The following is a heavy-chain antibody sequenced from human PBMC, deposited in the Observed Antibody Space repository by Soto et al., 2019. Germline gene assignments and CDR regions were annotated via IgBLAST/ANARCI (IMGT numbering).Heavy chain of an antibody. CDR3: ARIGGYHGPLDY. J-gene: IGHJ4*02. CDR1: GVSISSYF. D-gene: IGHD3-16*02. V-gene: IGHV4-59*01. Sequence: LSLTRTVSGVSISSYFWSLIRQPPGRGLEWIGYTYHRGSTNYSPSLKSRVAISLDTSENQFYLKVNSVTAADTAVYYCARIGGYHGPLDYWGQGTPVTVSS. CDR2: TYHRGST.